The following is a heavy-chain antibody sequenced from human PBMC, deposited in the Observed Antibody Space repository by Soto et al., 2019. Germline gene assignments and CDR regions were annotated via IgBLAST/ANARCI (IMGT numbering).Heavy chain of an antibody. Sequence: QVHLVQSGAEVKEPGYSVKVSCKASGGTFSSYAISWLRQAPGQGLEWMGGIIPLFRTPDYAQKFQGRVTITADESTSTAYMELSSLRSEDTAVYYCARDNDRLQLGGNYYYILDVWGQGTTVTVSS. CDR1: GGTFSSYA. V-gene: IGHV1-69*12. J-gene: IGHJ6*02. CDR2: IIPLFRTP. CDR3: ARDNDRLQLGGNYYYILDV. D-gene: IGHD4-4*01.